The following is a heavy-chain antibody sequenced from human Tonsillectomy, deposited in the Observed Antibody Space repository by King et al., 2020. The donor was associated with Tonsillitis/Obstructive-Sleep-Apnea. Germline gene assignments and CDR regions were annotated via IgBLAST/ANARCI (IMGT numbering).Heavy chain of an antibody. Sequence: VQLVESGGGVVQPGGSLRLSCAASGFTFSSYAMSWVLQAPGKGLEWGSAISGIGGSTYYADSVKGRFTISRDNSKNTLYLQMNSLRAEDTAVYYGAAELEEGWFDPWGQGTLVTVSS. CDR1: GFTFSSYA. J-gene: IGHJ5*02. CDR3: AAELEEGWFDP. D-gene: IGHD3-10*01. V-gene: IGHV3-23*04. CDR2: ISGIGGST.